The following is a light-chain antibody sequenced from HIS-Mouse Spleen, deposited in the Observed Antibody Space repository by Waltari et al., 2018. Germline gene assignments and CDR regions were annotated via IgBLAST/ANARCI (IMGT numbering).Light chain of an antibody. CDR3: SSYTSSSTWV. V-gene: IGLV2-14*01. CDR2: EVS. CDR1: SSDVGGYNY. Sequence: QSALTQPASVSGSPGQSITISCTGTSSDVGGYNYVSWYQQHPGKAPKLMIYEVSNRPSGVSKRLSGSKSGNTASLTISGLQAEDEADYYCSSYTSSSTWVFGGGTKLTVL. J-gene: IGLJ3*02.